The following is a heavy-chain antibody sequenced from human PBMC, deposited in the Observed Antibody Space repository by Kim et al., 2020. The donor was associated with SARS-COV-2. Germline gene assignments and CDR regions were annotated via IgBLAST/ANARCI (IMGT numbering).Heavy chain of an antibody. V-gene: IGHV3-53*01. D-gene: IGHD3-10*01. J-gene: IGHJ6*02. CDR3: ARDLGAGSSYKYYYGMDV. Sequence: VKGRFTASRDDSKNTVFLQMNSLRVEDTGVYYCARDLGAGSSYKYYYGMDVWGQGTTVTVSS.